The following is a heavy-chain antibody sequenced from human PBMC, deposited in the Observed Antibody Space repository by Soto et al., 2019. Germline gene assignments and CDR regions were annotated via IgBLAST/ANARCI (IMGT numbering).Heavy chain of an antibody. D-gene: IGHD2-2*01. CDR2: IYPGDSDT. Sequence: PGESLKISCKGSGYSFIDYWIGWVRQVPGKGLEWMGVIYPGDSDTRYSPSFQGQVTITRDMSTSTAYMEVRSLRSEDTAVYYCAAGRTGGSYYGMDVWGQGTTVNVSS. V-gene: IGHV5-51*01. J-gene: IGHJ6*02. CDR3: AAGRTGGSYYGMDV. CDR1: GYSFIDYW.